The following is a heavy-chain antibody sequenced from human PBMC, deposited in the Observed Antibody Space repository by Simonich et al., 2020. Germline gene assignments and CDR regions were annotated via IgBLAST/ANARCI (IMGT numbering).Heavy chain of an antibody. CDR1: GYSISSGYY. CDR3: ARVDNWNYFDY. Sequence: QVQLQESGPGLVKPSETLSLTCAVSGYSISSGYYWGWIRQPPGKGLEWIGSIYHSGSTSYNPSLKRRVTISVDTSKNQFSLKLSSVTAADTAVYYCARVDNWNYFDYWGQGTLVTVSS. CDR2: IYHSGST. J-gene: IGHJ4*02. V-gene: IGHV4-38-2*01. D-gene: IGHD1-20*01.